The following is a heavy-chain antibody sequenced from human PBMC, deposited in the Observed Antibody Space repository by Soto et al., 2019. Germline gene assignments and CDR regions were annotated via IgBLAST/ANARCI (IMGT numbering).Heavy chain of an antibody. CDR2: ISGSGEMT. CDR1: GFTFRGDA. V-gene: IGHV3-23*01. Sequence: EVQLLESGGDLVQPGGSLRLDCAASGFTFRGDAMSWVRQAPGKGLEWVSSISGSGEMTHYAESVKGRFTISRDNSKNTLYLQMASLRAEDTALYYCARSEMTYNWNDWGQGTLVTVSS. CDR3: ARSEMTYNWND. D-gene: IGHD1-20*01. J-gene: IGHJ4*02.